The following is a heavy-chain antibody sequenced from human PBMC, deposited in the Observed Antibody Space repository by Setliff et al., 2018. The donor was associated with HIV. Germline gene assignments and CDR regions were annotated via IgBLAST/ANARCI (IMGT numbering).Heavy chain of an antibody. J-gene: IGHJ4*02. CDR3: AGSRGYFVKAE. CDR2: INWDGSAV. V-gene: IGHV3-20*04. Sequence: PGGSLRLSCAASGFTFDDYAMNWVRQPPGKGLEWISGINWDGSAVGYADSVKGRFTISRDNAKNSLYLQMNSLRGEDTAVYYCAGSRGYFVKAEWGQGTLVTVSS. D-gene: IGHD3-22*01. CDR1: GFTFDDYA.